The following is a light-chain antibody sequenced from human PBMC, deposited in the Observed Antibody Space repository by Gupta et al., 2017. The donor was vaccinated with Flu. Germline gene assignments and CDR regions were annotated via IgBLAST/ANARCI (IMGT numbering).Light chain of an antibody. Sequence: SYELTQPPSVSVSPGQTASIPCSGDKLGDKFASWYQQKPGQSPVLVIYQDNTRPSGIPERVSGSNSGNTATLTISGTQAMDDSDYYCQTWDSPQGIFGGGTKLTVL. CDR3: QTWDSPQGI. J-gene: IGLJ2*01. CDR2: QDN. CDR1: KLGDKF. V-gene: IGLV3-1*01.